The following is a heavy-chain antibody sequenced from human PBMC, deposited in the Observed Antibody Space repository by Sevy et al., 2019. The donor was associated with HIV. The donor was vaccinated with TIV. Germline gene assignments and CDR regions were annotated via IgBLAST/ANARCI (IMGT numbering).Heavy chain of an antibody. D-gene: IGHD3-16*01. J-gene: IGHJ4*02. Sequence: GGCLRLSCAASGFTFSANWMNWVRQAPGKGLEWVANIKGDGSDKHYVDSVEGRFTISRDNAKNLLYLQMNSLRVEATAVYYCAHETFGRFESWGQGTLVTVSS. CDR3: AHETFGRFES. CDR2: IKGDGSDK. V-gene: IGHV3-7*01. CDR1: GFTFSANW.